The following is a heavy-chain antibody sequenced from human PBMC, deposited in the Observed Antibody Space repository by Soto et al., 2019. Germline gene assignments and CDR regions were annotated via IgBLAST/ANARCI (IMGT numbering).Heavy chain of an antibody. J-gene: IGHJ5*02. CDR3: AKDRSPVVSNWFDP. Sequence: GALRLSCAASGFTFISYAMSCVRQAPGKGLEWVSAISGSGGSTYYADSVKGRFTISRDNSKNTLYLQMNSLRAEDTAVYYCAKDRSPVVSNWFDPWGQGTLVTVSS. CDR1: GFTFISYA. D-gene: IGHD2-15*01. CDR2: ISGSGGST. V-gene: IGHV3-23*01.